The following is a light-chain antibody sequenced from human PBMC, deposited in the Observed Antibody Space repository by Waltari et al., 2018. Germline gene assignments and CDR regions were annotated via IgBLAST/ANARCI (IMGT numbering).Light chain of an antibody. V-gene: IGKV1-13*02. J-gene: IGKJ1*01. CDR3: QQGSGYPRT. Sequence: IQLSLSQSSLSASVGDRVTITCRASQGISNSLNWYQQKPGKAPKLLISYANILASGVPSRFSGSGSGTEFTLTISSLQPEDFATYFCQQGSGYPRTFGLGTKVEIK. CDR1: QGISNS. CDR2: YAN.